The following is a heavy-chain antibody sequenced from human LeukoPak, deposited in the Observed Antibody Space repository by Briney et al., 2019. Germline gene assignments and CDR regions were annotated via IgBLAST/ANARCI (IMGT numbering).Heavy chain of an antibody. Sequence: SETLSLTCTVSGGSISSYYWSWIRQPPGKGLEWIGYIYYSGSTNYNPSLKSRVTISVDTSKNQFSLKLSSVTAADTAVYYCARAGSGWSDAFDIWGQGTMVTVSS. CDR3: ARAGSGWSDAFDI. D-gene: IGHD6-19*01. V-gene: IGHV4-59*01. CDR1: GGSISSYY. CDR2: IYYSGST. J-gene: IGHJ3*02.